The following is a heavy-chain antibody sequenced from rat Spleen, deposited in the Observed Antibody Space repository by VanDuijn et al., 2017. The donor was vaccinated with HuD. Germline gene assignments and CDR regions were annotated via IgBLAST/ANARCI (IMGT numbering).Heavy chain of an antibody. CDR1: GFTFSYYD. CDR2: IAYEGSST. CDR3: ARPCSRRYVMDA. Sequence: EVQLVESGGGLVQPGRSLKPSCAASGFTFSYYDMAWVRQAPRKGLEWVASIAYEGSSTYYGDSVKGRFTISRDNAKSTLYLQMNSLRFEDTATYYCARPCSRRYVMDAWGQGASVTVSS. J-gene: IGHJ4*01. D-gene: IGHD1-2*01. V-gene: IGHV5-22*01.